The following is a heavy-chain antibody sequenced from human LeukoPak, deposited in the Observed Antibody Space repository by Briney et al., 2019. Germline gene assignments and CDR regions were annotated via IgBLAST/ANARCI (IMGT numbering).Heavy chain of an antibody. Sequence: PSETLSLTCTVSGGSISSYYWSWTRQPPGKGLEWIGYIYYSGSTNYNPSLKSRVTISVDTSKNQFSLKLSSVTAADTAVYYCARGDILTSTFDYWGQGTLVTVSS. CDR1: GGSISSYY. CDR2: IYYSGST. D-gene: IGHD3-9*01. CDR3: ARGDILTSTFDY. V-gene: IGHV4-59*01. J-gene: IGHJ4*02.